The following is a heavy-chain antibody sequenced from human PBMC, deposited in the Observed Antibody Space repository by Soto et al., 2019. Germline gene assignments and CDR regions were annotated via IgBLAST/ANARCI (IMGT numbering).Heavy chain of an antibody. J-gene: IGHJ3*02. CDR3: AREGIAFDI. Sequence: GGSLRLSCAASGFTFSSYAMHWVRQAPGKGLEWVAVISYDGSNKYYADSVKGRFTISRDNSKNTLYLQMNSLRAEDTAVYYCAREGIAFDIWGQGTMVTVSS. CDR2: ISYDGSNK. V-gene: IGHV3-30-3*01. CDR1: GFTFSSYA.